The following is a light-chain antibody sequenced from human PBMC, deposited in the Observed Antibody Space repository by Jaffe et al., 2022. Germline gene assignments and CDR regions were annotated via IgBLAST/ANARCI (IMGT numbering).Light chain of an antibody. V-gene: IGLV2-11*01. CDR3: CSYAGTAFV. Sequence: QSALTQPRSVSGSPGQSVTISCTGTSSDVGGYNYVSWYQQHPGKAPKLMIYEVSKRPSGVPDRFSGSKSGNTASLTISGLQAEDEADYYCCSYAGTAFVFGAETKVTVL. CDR1: SSDVGGYNY. J-gene: IGLJ1*01. CDR2: EVS.